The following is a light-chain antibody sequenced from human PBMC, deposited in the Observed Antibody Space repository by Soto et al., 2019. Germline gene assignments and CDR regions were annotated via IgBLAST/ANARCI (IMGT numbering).Light chain of an antibody. CDR1: QGIIDY. CDR2: AAS. CDR3: QKYNSAPQT. V-gene: IGKV1-27*01. Sequence: DIQMTQSPSSLSASVGDRVTITCLASQGIIDYLAWYQQKPGKAPKLLIYAASTLQSAVPSRFSGSGSGTDCTLTISSLQPEDVATYYCQKYNSAPQTFGQGTKVAI. J-gene: IGKJ1*01.